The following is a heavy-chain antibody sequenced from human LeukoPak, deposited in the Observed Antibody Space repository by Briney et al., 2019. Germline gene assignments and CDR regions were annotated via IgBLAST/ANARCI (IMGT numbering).Heavy chain of an antibody. V-gene: IGHV3-48*01. Sequence: GGSLRLSCAASGFTFSSYSMNWVRQAPGKGLEWVSYISSSSSTIYYADSVKGRFTISRGNAKNSLYPQMNSLRAEDTAVYYCARASGTYSGSYWGQGTLVTVSS. J-gene: IGHJ4*02. CDR3: ARASGTYSGSY. D-gene: IGHD1-26*01. CDR1: GFTFSSYS. CDR2: ISSSSSTI.